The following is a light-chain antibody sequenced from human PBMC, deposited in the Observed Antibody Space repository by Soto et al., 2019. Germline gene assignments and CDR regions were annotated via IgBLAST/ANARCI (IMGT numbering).Light chain of an antibody. CDR3: QQYGSPSS. CDR1: QNISSKN. V-gene: IGKV3-20*01. CDR2: GAS. J-gene: IGKJ2*01. Sequence: EIVLTQSPGTLSLSPGERATLSCRASQNISSKNLAWYQQKPGQAPRLLIYGASSRATVTPDRFSGSGSGTDFTLTITRLEPEDFAVVYCQQYGSPSSFGQGATKE.